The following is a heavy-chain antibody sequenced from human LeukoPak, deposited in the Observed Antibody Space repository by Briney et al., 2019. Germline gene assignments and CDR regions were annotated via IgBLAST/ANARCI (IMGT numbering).Heavy chain of an antibody. D-gene: IGHD4-17*01. J-gene: IGHJ3*02. V-gene: IGHV3-66*02. CDR2: IYSGGST. CDR3: AKVGGTTQWAFDI. CDR1: GFTVSINY. Sequence: GGSLRLPCAASGFTVSINYMSWVRQAPGKGLEWVSVIYSGGSTYYADSVKGRFTISRDNSKNTLYLQMNSLRAEDTAVYYCAKVGGTTQWAFDIWGQGTMVTVSS.